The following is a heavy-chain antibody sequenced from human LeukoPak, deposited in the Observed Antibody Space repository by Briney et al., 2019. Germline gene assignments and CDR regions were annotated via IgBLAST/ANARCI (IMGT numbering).Heavy chain of an antibody. CDR3: ARAMKQFRDDAFDI. Sequence: SETLSLTCTVSGGSISSYYWSWIRQPPGKGLEWIGYIYYSGSTNYNPSLKSRVTISVDTSKNQFSLKLSSVTAADTAVYYCARAMKQFRDDAFDIWGQGTMDTVSS. J-gene: IGHJ3*02. CDR1: GGSISSYY. V-gene: IGHV4-59*01. CDR2: IYYSGST. D-gene: IGHD3-10*01.